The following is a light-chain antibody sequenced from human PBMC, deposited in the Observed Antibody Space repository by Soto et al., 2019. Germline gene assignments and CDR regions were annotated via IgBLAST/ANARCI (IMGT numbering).Light chain of an antibody. CDR3: QQYGSSLYT. CDR2: GAS. V-gene: IGKV3-20*01. CDR1: QSVTSTY. Sequence: EIVLTQSPGTLSLSPGERATLSCRASQSVTSTYLAWYQQRPGQAPRLLIYGASNRATGIPDRFSGSRSGPDFTLTISRLEPEDFAVYYCQQYGSSLYTFGQGTKLEIK. J-gene: IGKJ2*01.